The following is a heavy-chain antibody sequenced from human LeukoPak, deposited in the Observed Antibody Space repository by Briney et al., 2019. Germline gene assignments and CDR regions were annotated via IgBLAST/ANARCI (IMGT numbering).Heavy chain of an antibody. V-gene: IGHV4-59*01. CDR2: IYYSGST. D-gene: IGHD6-13*01. Sequence: SETLSLTCTVSGGSISSYYWSWIRQPPGKGLEWIGYIYYSGSTNYNPSLKSRVTISVDTSKNQFSLKLSSVTAADTAVYYCASARTSSRSWFTFDYWGQGILVTVSS. J-gene: IGHJ4*02. CDR1: GGSISSYY. CDR3: ASARTSSRSWFTFDY.